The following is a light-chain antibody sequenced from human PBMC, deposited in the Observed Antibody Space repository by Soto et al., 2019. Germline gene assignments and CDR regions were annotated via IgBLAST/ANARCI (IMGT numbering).Light chain of an antibody. CDR2: DAS. CDR1: QSISTR. Sequence: DIQMTQSPSTVSASVGDTVTITCRASQSISTRLAWYQQKAGTAPKVLIYDASSLESGVPSRFSGSGSGTEFTLTISSLQPDDFATYYCQQYDTYLWTFGQGTKVDNK. J-gene: IGKJ1*01. CDR3: QQYDTYLWT. V-gene: IGKV1-5*01.